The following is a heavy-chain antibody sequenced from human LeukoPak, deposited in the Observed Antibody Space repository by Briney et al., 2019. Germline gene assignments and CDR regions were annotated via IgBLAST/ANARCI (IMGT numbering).Heavy chain of an antibody. V-gene: IGHV3-23*01. CDR2: ISGSGGST. CDR1: GFTFSSYA. D-gene: IGHD6-6*01. CDR3: ARGYSSSSSFDY. J-gene: IGHJ4*02. Sequence: GGSLRLSCAASGFTFSSYAMSWVRQAQGKGREWVSAISGSGGSTYYADSVKGRFTISRDSSKNTLYLQMNSLRADDTAVYYCARGYSSSSSFDYWGQGTLVTVSS.